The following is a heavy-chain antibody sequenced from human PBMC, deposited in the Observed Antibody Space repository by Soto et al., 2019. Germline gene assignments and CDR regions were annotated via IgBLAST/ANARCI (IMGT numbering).Heavy chain of an antibody. CDR3: ATVELIVATASVKNWFDP. CDR2: IKQDVGEK. V-gene: IGHV3-7*03. CDR1: GFTVSSYW. Sequence: PGGSLRLSCAASGFTVSSYWMSWVRQAPGKGLEWVANIKQDVGEKYYVDSVKGRFTISRDNAKNSLYLQMNSLRGDDTAVYYCATVELIVATASVKNWFDPWGQGTLVTVSS. J-gene: IGHJ5*02. D-gene: IGHD5-12*01.